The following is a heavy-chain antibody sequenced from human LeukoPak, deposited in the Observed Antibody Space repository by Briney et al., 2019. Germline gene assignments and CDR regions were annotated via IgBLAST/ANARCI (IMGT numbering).Heavy chain of an antibody. CDR1: GGTFSSYA. CDR3: ARSPYYDSSGYLWDY. V-gene: IGHV1-69*05. Sequence: SVKVSCKASGGTFSSYAISWVRQAPGQGLEWMGGIIPIFGTANYAQKFQGRVTITTDESTSTAYMELSSLRSEDTAVYYCARSPYYDSSGYLWDYWGQGTLVTVSS. J-gene: IGHJ4*02. D-gene: IGHD3-22*01. CDR2: IIPIFGTA.